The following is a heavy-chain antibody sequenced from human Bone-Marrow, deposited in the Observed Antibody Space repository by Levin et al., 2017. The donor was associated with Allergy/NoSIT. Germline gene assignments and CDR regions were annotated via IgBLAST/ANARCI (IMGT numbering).Heavy chain of an antibody. V-gene: IGHV3-15*01. D-gene: IGHD1-26*01. CDR1: GFNFTKAW. Sequence: PSETLSLTCVASGFNFTKAWMSWVRQAPGRGLEWVGRIKSKTDGGTTDFAAPVKGRFTISRDDSEKKLNLELNSLKTDDTAVYYCAMEPRITVAGVLLKGGFVPWGQGTLVTVSA. CDR2: IKSKTDGGTT. J-gene: IGHJ5*02. CDR3: AMEPRITVAGVLLKGGFVP.